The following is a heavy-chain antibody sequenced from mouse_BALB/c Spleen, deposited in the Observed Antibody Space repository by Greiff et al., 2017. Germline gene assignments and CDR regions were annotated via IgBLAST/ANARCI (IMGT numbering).Heavy chain of an antibody. CDR3: AREGITTVVADY. CDR2: IYPGNGDT. J-gene: IGHJ2*01. CDR1: GYTFTSYN. Sequence: QVQLKESGAELVKPGASVKMSCKASGYTFTSYNMHWVKQTPGQGLEWIGAIYPGNGDTSYNQKFKGKATLTADKSSSTAYMQLSSLTSEDSAVYYCAREGITTVVADYWGQGTTLTVSS. V-gene: IGHV1-12*01. D-gene: IGHD1-1*01.